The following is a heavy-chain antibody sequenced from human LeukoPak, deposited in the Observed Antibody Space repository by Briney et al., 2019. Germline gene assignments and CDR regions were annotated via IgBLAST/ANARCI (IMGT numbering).Heavy chain of an antibody. CDR1: GYTFTSYG. Sequence: ASVKVSCKASGYTFTSYGISWVRQAPGQGLEWMGWISAYNGNTNYAQKFQGRVTMTRDTSISTAYMELSRLRSDDTAVYYCARLRAVTTGASRWNWFDPWGQGTLVTVSS. D-gene: IGHD4-17*01. CDR2: ISAYNGNT. J-gene: IGHJ5*02. V-gene: IGHV1-18*01. CDR3: ARLRAVTTGASRWNWFDP.